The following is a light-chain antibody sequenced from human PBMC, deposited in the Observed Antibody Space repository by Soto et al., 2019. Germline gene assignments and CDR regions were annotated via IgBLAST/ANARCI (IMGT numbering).Light chain of an antibody. CDR3: SSFTRSITYV. CDR1: SSDVGGYNS. V-gene: IGLV2-14*01. J-gene: IGLJ1*01. Sequence: QSALAQPASVSGSPGQSITISCTGTSSDVGGYNSVSWYRQDPGKAPKLMIYDVTNRPSGVSNRFSGSKSGNTASLTISGLQAEDEADYHCSSFTRSITYVFGPWTKVTAL. CDR2: DVT.